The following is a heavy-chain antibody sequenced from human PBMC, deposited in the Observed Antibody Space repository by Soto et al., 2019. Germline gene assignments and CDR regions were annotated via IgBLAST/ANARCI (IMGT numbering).Heavy chain of an antibody. V-gene: IGHV4-59*11. CDR3: TRANWYSEY. D-gene: IGHD7-27*01. Sequence: QVQLQESGPGLVKPSETLSPTCTVSGGSISNHYWSWIRQPPGKGLEWIGYIYYNGNTNYNPPLKSRVPMSVDTSKNQISLKLSSVSAADTAVYYCTRANWYSEYWGQGTLVTVSS. CDR2: IYYNGNT. J-gene: IGHJ4*02. CDR1: GGSISNHY.